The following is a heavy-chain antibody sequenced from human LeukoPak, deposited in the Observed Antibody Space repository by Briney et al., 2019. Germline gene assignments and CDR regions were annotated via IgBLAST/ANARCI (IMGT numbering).Heavy chain of an antibody. V-gene: IGHV5-51*01. CDR1: GYNFTNYW. Sequence: GESLKISFQASGYNFTNYWIAWVRQMPGKGLEWVGIIYPGASDTRYSPSFQGHVTISTDKSISAAYLQWSSLKASDSAMYFCARTAKGTVSGVWYFNLWGRGTLVTVSS. J-gene: IGHJ2*01. D-gene: IGHD4-17*01. CDR2: IYPGASDT. CDR3: ARTAKGTVSGVWYFNL.